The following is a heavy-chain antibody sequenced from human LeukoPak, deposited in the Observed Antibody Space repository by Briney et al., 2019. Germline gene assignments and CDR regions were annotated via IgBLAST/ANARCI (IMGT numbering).Heavy chain of an antibody. D-gene: IGHD6-19*01. J-gene: IGHJ3*02. CDR3: SKDVEGSGWPRWAFDI. V-gene: IGHV3-23*01. CDR1: GFTFNNYA. CDR2: ISGSGGST. Sequence: GGSLRLSCAASGFTFNNYAIYWVRQAPGRGLEWVSGISGSGGSTYHADSVKGRFTISRDNSKNTLYLQMNSLSAEGTAVYYCSKDVEGSGWPRWAFDIWGQGTMVTVSS.